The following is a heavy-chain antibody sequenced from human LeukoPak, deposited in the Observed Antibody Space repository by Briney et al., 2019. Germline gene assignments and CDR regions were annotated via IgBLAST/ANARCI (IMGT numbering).Heavy chain of an antibody. CDR3: AKGIDFWSGYFAY. CDR2: MNPNSGNT. V-gene: IGHV1-8*03. Sequence: ASVKVSCKASGYTFTSYDINWVRQATGQGLEWMGWMNPNSGNTGYAQKFQGRVTITRNTSISTAYMELSSLRAEDTAVYYCAKGIDFWSGYFAYWGQGTLVTVSS. J-gene: IGHJ4*02. D-gene: IGHD3-3*01. CDR1: GYTFTSYD.